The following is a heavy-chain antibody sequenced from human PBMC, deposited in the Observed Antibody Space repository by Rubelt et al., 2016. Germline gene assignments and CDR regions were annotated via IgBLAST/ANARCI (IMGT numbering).Heavy chain of an antibody. CDR3: ARDRAGSSSWYPVFGAFDI. V-gene: IGHV3-33*01. Sequence: QVQLVESGGGVVQPGRSLRLSCAASGFTFSSYGMHWVRQAPGKGLEWVAVIWYDGSNKYYADSGKGRFTISRDNSKNTLYLQMNSLRAEDTAVYYCARDRAGSSSWYPVFGAFDIWGQGTMVTVSS. CDR1: GFTFSSYG. D-gene: IGHD6-13*01. J-gene: IGHJ3*02. CDR2: IWYDGSNK.